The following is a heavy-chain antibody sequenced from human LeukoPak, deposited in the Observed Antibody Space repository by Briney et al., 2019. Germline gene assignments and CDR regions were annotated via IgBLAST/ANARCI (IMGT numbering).Heavy chain of an antibody. Sequence: NPSETLSLTCTVSGGSISSYYWSWIRQPPGKGLEWIGYIYQNGRTNYNPSLKSRVTISVDTSKNHFSLNLTSVTAADTAVYFCAREDRNGNSGYAIGDWGQGILVTVSS. J-gene: IGHJ4*02. CDR3: AREDRNGNSGYAIGD. CDR1: GGSISSYY. D-gene: IGHD5-12*01. V-gene: IGHV4-59*01. CDR2: IYQNGRT.